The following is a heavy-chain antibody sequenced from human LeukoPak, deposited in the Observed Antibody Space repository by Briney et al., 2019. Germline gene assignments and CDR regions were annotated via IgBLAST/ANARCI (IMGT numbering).Heavy chain of an antibody. Sequence: SETLSLTCDVSGGSVTSTNWWTWFRQPPGKGLEWIGEVHLDGRTNYNPSLTSRPVMSADSPENYISLKLTSVTAADTAVYYCAREGGFYRPLDYSGEGTLVTVSS. J-gene: IGHJ4*02. CDR3: AREGGFYRPLDY. D-gene: IGHD6-25*01. V-gene: IGHV4-4*02. CDR1: GGSVTSTNW. CDR2: VHLDGRT.